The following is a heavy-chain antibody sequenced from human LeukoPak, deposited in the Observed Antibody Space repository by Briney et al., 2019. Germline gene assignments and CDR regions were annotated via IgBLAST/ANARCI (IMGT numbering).Heavy chain of an antibody. CDR1: GYTFTGYY. CDR2: INPNSGGT. D-gene: IGHD2-2*01. Sequence: GASVKVSCKASGYTFTGYYMHWVRQAPGQGLEWMGWINPNSGGTNYAQKFQGRVTMTRGTSISTAYMELSRLRSDDTAVYYCARVSTSCCYEIGYWGQGTLVTVSS. CDR3: ARVSTSCCYEIGY. V-gene: IGHV1-2*02. J-gene: IGHJ4*02.